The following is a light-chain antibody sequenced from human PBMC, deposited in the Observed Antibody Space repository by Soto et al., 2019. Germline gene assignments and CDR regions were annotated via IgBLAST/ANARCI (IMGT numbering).Light chain of an antibody. Sequence: QSVLTQPASVSGSPGQSITISCTGTSSDVGGYNYVSWYQQHPGKAPKLMIFEVSNRPSGVSNRFSGSKSGNTASLTISGLQAEDEADYYCSSYTSISSTNPYVFGTGTKVTVL. CDR3: SSYTSISSTNPYV. V-gene: IGLV2-14*01. CDR2: EVS. CDR1: SSDVGGYNY. J-gene: IGLJ1*01.